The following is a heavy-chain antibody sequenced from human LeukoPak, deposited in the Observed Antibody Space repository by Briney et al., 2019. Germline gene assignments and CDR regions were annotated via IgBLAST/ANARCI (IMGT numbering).Heavy chain of an antibody. CDR3: ARSSILYCSSTSCPNLFDY. D-gene: IGHD2-2*01. V-gene: IGHV1-69*05. CDR1: GGTFSSYA. CDR2: IIPIFGTA. Sequence: ASVKVSCKASGGTFSSYAISWVRQAPGQGLEWMGGIIPIFGTANYAQKFQGRVTITTDESTSTAYMELSSLRSEDTAVYYCARSSILYCSSTSCPNLFDYWGQGTLVTVSS. J-gene: IGHJ4*02.